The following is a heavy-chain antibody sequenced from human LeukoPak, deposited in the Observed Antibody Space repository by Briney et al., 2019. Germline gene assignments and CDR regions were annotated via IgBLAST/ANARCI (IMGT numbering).Heavy chain of an antibody. J-gene: IGHJ5*02. V-gene: IGHV1-2*02. Sequence: ASVKVSCKASGYSFTGYYMHWVRQAPGQGLEWMGWINPNSGGTNYAQKFQGRVTMTRDTSISTAYMELSRLRSDDTAVYYCARDTLSDIVVVVAATNWFDPWGQGTLVTVSS. CDR1: GYSFTGYY. CDR3: ARDTLSDIVVVVAATNWFDP. D-gene: IGHD2-15*01. CDR2: INPNSGGT.